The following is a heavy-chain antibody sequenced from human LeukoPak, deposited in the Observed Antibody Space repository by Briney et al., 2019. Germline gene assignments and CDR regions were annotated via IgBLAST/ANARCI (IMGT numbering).Heavy chain of an antibody. J-gene: IGHJ3*02. Sequence: PGKSLRLSCAVSGFIFSNHPMPWVRQAPGKGLEWVAAISYDGSNKYYADSVKGRFTISRDNSKNTLYVQINSLRAEDTAVYYCARQQTYGIVRDTAFDIWGQGTKVTISS. CDR2: ISYDGSNK. V-gene: IGHV3-30-3*01. D-gene: IGHD2-21*01. CDR1: GFIFSNHP. CDR3: ARQQTYGIVRDTAFDI.